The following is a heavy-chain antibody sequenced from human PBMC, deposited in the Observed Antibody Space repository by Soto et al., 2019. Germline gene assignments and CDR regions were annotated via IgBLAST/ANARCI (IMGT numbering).Heavy chain of an antibody. CDR3: AKGGSGSYSNAFDI. CDR2: IYYSGST. J-gene: IGHJ3*02. Sequence: PSETLSLTCTVSGGSISSSSYYWGWIRQPPGKGLEWIGSIYYSGSTYYNTSLKSRVTISVDTSKNQFSLKLSSVTAADTAVYYCAKGGSGSYSNAFDIWGQGTMVTVSS. D-gene: IGHD3-10*01. CDR1: GGSISSSSYY. V-gene: IGHV4-39*01.